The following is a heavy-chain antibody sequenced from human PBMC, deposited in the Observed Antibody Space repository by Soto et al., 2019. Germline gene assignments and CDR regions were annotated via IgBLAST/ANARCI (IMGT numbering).Heavy chain of an antibody. CDR3: ARGDILTGYSS. D-gene: IGHD3-9*01. CDR2: IYYSGST. Sequence: PSETLSLTCTVSGGSISSSSYYWGWIRQPPGKGLEWIGSIYYSGSTYYNPSLKSRVTISVDTSKNQFSLKLSSVTAADTAVYFCARGDILTGYSSWGQGTLVTVSS. V-gene: IGHV4-39*01. J-gene: IGHJ5*02. CDR1: GGSISSSSYY.